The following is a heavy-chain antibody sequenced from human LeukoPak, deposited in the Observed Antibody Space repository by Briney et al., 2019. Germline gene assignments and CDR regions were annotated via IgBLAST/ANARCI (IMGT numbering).Heavy chain of an antibody. V-gene: IGHV1-8*01. CDR2: MNPNSGNT. Sequence: ASVKVSCKASGYTFTSYDINWVRQATGQGLEWMGWMNPNSGNTGYAQKFQGRVTMTRNTSISTAYMELSSLRSEDTAVYYCARVKSFVMVRGVKARGSDYWGQGTLVTVSS. J-gene: IGHJ4*02. CDR1: GYTFTSYD. CDR3: ARVKSFVMVRGVKARGSDY. D-gene: IGHD3-10*01.